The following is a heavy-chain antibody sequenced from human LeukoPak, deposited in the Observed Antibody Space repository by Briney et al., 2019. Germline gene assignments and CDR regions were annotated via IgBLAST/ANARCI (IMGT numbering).Heavy chain of an antibody. V-gene: IGHV3-23*01. J-gene: IGHJ5*02. CDR3: TKPVGAPVRGWFDP. D-gene: IGHD1-26*01. Sequence: QSGGSLRLPCAASGFTFNNFAMSWVRQAPGKGLEWVSSIGASGGSAFYADSVKGRFTSSRDNFRNTLYLQMNYLRVDDTAIYYCTKPVGAPVRGWFDPWGQGTLVTVSS. CDR2: IGASGGSA. CDR1: GFTFNNFA.